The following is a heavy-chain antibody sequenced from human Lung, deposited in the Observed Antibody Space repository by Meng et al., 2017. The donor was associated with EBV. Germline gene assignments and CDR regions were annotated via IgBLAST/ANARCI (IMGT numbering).Heavy chain of an antibody. V-gene: IGHV6-1*02. Sequence: PLQRSGPGLGKPLKTPPLPLVIPGDSVSSSSAAWTWIRQSPSRGLEWLGRTYYRSKWYNDYAVFVKSRITINPDTSKNQFSLQLNSVTPEDTAVYYCARGATSVFDLWGRGTLVTVSS. CDR1: GDSVSSSSAA. J-gene: IGHJ2*01. CDR3: ARGATSVFDL. CDR2: TYYRSKWYN.